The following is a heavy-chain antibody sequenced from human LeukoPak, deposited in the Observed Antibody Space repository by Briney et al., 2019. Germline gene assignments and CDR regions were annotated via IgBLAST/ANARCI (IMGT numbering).Heavy chain of an antibody. CDR1: GFTFDSYE. Sequence: GGSLRLSCEASGFTFDSYELNWVRQAPGKGLEWVSYIDRSGSKTYYGDSVKGRFTVSRDNTENSLYLQMNSLRSEDTAVYYCAKVHYDILTGYPDYWGQGTLVTVSS. D-gene: IGHD3-9*01. CDR2: IDRSGSKT. CDR3: AKVHYDILTGYPDY. J-gene: IGHJ4*02. V-gene: IGHV3-48*03.